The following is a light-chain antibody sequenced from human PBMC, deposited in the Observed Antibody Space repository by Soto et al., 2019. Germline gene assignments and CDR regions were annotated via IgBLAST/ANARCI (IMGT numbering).Light chain of an antibody. V-gene: IGKV3D-20*01. CDR2: DAS. Sequence: EIVLTQSPATLSVSPGERVTLSCGASQRGRDNYVAWYQQRPGLAPRLLIFDASTRATGIPDRFSGSGSGTDFSLTINRLEPEDSAVYFCQQSGSSPRTFGQGTK. CDR1: QRGRDNY. J-gene: IGKJ1*01. CDR3: QQSGSSPRT.